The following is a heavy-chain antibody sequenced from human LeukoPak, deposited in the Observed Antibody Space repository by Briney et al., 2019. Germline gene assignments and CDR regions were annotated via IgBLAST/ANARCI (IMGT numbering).Heavy chain of an antibody. CDR1: GCTFSIFG. CDR3: ARAGATVTTHFDF. J-gene: IGHJ4*02. CDR2: ISAYNGNT. V-gene: IGHV1-18*01. D-gene: IGHD4-17*01. Sequence: ASVKVSCKASGCTFSIFGISWVRQAPGQGLEWMGWISAYNGNTNYAQKFQDRVTMTTDTSTSTAYMELRGLRSDDTAMYYCARAGATVTTHFDFWGQGTVVTVSS.